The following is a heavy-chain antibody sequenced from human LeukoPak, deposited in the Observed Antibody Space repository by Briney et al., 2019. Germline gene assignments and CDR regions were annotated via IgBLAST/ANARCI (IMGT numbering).Heavy chain of an antibody. Sequence: SETLSLTCTVSGGSISSYYWSWIRHPPGKGLEWIWRIYTSGSTNYNTSLKSRVTMSVDTSKNQFSLKLSSVTAADTAVYYCARDRPPLTGFDPWGQGTLVTVSS. J-gene: IGHJ5*02. D-gene: IGHD2-8*02. CDR3: ARDRPPLTGFDP. V-gene: IGHV4-4*07. CDR1: GGSISSYY. CDR2: IYTSGST.